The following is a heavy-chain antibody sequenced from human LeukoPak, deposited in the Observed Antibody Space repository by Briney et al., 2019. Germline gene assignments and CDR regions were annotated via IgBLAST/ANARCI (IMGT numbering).Heavy chain of an antibody. D-gene: IGHD5-18*01. J-gene: IGHJ4*02. CDR3: ARRGEAMDPFDY. CDR2: IYPGDSDT. CDR1: GYTFSTNW. V-gene: IGHV5-51*01. Sequence: GESLKTSCKGSGYTFSTNWIGWVRQMPGKGLEWMGIIYPGDSDTRYSPSFQGQVTISADKSINTAYLQWSSLKASDTAIYYCARRGEAMDPFDYWGQGTLVTVSS.